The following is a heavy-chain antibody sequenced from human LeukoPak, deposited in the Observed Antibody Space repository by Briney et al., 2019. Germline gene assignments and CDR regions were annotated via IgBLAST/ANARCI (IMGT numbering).Heavy chain of an antibody. J-gene: IGHJ5*02. V-gene: IGHV5-51*01. CDR1: GYSFTSYW. D-gene: IGHD3-3*01. CDR2: IYPGDSDT. CDR3: ARQGPYYDFWSGPTGNWFDP. Sequence: KGGESLKISCKGSGYSFTSYWIGWVRQMPGKGLEWMGIIYPGDSDTRYSLSFQGQVTISADKSISTAYLQWSSLKASDTAMHYCARQGPYYDFWSGPTGNWFDPWGQGTLVTVSS.